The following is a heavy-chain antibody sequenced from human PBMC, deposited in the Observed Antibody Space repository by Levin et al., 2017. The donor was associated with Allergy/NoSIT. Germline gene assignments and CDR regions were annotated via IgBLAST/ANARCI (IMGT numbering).Heavy chain of an antibody. CDR3: TQNWIQLWPSTFDQ. V-gene: IGHV3-49*03. D-gene: IGHD5-18*01. J-gene: IGHJ4*02. Sequence: GGSLRLSCTGSGVNFGDHGLSWFRQAPGKGLEWVGFLRSNGYGGTTQYAASVKGRFTISRDDSKNIAYLQMNSLRTEDTAVYYCTQNWIQLWPSTFDQWGQGTLVTVSS. CDR2: LRSNGYGGTT. CDR1: GVNFGDHG.